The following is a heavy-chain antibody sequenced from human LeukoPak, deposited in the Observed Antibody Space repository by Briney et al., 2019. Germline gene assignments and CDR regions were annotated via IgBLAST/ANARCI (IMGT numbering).Heavy chain of an antibody. CDR3: ARGNIPRYCTNGVCYPPLGMDV. Sequence: PSETLSLTCTVSGGSISSYYWSWIRQPPGKGLEWIGYIYYSGSTNYNPSLKSRVTISVDTSKNQFSLKLSSVTAADTAVYYCARGNIPRYCTNGVCYPPLGMDVWGQGTTVTVSS. V-gene: IGHV4-59*01. D-gene: IGHD2-8*01. CDR2: IYYSGST. J-gene: IGHJ6*02. CDR1: GGSISSYY.